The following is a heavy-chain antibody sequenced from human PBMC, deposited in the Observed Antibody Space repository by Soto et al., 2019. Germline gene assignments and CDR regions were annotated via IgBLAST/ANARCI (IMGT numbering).Heavy chain of an antibody. D-gene: IGHD7-27*01. V-gene: IGHV1-3*01. Sequence: GASVKVSCKASGYTFSSYAMHWVRQAPGQRLEWMGWINAGYGNTKSSQKFQDRVTISRDTSESTAYMELTSLRSEDTAVYYCARETGDGTFDFWCQGILGSVS. CDR1: GYTFSSYA. CDR3: ARETGDGTFDF. CDR2: INAGYGNT. J-gene: IGHJ4*02.